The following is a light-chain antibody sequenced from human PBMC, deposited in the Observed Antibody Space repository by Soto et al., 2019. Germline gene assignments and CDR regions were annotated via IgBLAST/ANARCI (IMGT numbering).Light chain of an antibody. J-gene: IGKJ5*01. CDR3: QQRSNWPL. V-gene: IGKV3-11*01. Sequence: EIVLTQSPATLSLSPGARATLSCRASQSVGNFLGWYQQKPGQAPRLLIYDASNSATGIPARFSGSGSGTDFSLTISSLEPEDCAVYYCQQRSNWPLFGQGTRLEIK. CDR2: DAS. CDR1: QSVGNF.